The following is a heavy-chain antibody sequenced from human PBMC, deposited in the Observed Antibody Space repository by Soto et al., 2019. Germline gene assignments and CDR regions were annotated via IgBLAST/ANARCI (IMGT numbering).Heavy chain of an antibody. CDR2: IWYDGSNK. Sequence: SLRLSCAASGFTFSSYGMHWVRQAPGKGLEWVAVIWYDGSNKYYADSVKGRFTISRDNSKNTLYLQMNSLRAEDTAVYYCARDYCSGGSCDAFDIWGQGTMVTVSS. CDR1: GFTFSSYG. CDR3: ARDYCSGGSCDAFDI. D-gene: IGHD2-15*01. J-gene: IGHJ3*02. V-gene: IGHV3-33*01.